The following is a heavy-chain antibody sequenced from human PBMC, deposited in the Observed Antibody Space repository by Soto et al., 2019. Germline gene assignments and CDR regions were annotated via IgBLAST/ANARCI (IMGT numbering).Heavy chain of an antibody. D-gene: IGHD3-22*01. CDR3: ARGAYDSSGYPNWFDP. CDR2: MNPNSGNT. J-gene: IGHJ5*02. Sequence: QVQLVQSGAEVKKPGASVKVSCKASGYTFTSYDINWVRQATGQGLEWMGWMNPNSGNTGYAQKFQGRVTMTRNTSISTAYMELSSLRSEDTAVYYCARGAYDSSGYPNWFDPWGQGTLVTVSS. CDR1: GYTFTSYD. V-gene: IGHV1-8*01.